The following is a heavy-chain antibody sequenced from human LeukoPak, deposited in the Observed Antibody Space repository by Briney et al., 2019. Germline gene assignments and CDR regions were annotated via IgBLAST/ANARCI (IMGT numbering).Heavy chain of an antibody. J-gene: IGHJ5*02. Sequence: PSETLSLTCAVYGGSFSGYEWSWIRQPPGKGLEWIGEINHRGSTKYKPSLKSRVSISVDMSKNQFSLKLSSVTAADTAVYYCAREYIDRYGSGSYSFDPWGQGTLVTVSS. D-gene: IGHD3-10*01. CDR2: INHRGST. CDR1: GGSFSGYE. CDR3: AREYIDRYGSGSYSFDP. V-gene: IGHV4-34*01.